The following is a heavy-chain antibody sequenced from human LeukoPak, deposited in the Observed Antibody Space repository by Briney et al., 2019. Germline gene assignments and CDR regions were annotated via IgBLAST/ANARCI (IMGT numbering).Heavy chain of an antibody. CDR2: IWYDGSNK. J-gene: IGHJ4*02. CDR3: AKDQGGYIYGYDY. CDR1: GFIFSNYG. V-gene: IGHV3-30*02. D-gene: IGHD5-18*01. Sequence: GGSLRLSCAASGFIFSNYGMHWVRQAPGKGLEWVAVIWYDGSNKYYADSVKGRFTISRDNSENTLYLQMNSLRIEDTALYYCAKDQGGYIYGYDYWGQGNLVSVSS.